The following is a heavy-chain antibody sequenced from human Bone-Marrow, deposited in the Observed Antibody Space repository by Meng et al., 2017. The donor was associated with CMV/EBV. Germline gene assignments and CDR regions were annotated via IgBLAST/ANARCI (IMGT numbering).Heavy chain of an antibody. D-gene: IGHD4/OR15-4a*01. J-gene: IGHJ6*02. CDR2: ISYDGSNK. V-gene: IGHV3-30-3*01. Sequence: GESLKISCAACGFTFSSYAMHWVRQAPGKGLEWVAVISYDGSNKYYADSVKGRFTISRDNSKNTLYLQMNSLRAEDTAVYYCASLPTIAYYYYGMDVWGQGTTVTVSS. CDR3: ASLPTIAYYYYGMDV. CDR1: GFTFSSYA.